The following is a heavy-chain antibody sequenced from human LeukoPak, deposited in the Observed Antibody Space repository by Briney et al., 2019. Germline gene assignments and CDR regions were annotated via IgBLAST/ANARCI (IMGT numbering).Heavy chain of an antibody. CDR2: ISYDGSNK. J-gene: IGHJ4*02. CDR3: ARVRIAAAGTSGGTDY. Sequence: GGSLRLSCAASGFTFSSYSMNWVRQAPGKGLELVAVISYDGSNKYYADSVKGRFTISRDNSKNTLYLQMNSLRAEDTAVYYCARVRIAAAGTSGGTDYWGQGTPVTVSS. CDR1: GFTFSSYS. D-gene: IGHD6-13*01. V-gene: IGHV3-30*03.